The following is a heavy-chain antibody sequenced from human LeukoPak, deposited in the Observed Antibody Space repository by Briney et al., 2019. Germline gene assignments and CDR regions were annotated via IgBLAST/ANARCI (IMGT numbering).Heavy chain of an antibody. CDR1: GYTFTGYY. V-gene: IGHV1-2*02. CDR2: INPNSGGT. CDR3: ARDLGFDSSGYYY. D-gene: IGHD3-22*01. J-gene: IGHJ4*02. Sequence: ASVKVSCKASGYTFTGYYMHWVRQAPGQGLEWMGWINPNSGGTNYAQKFQGRVTMIRDTSISTAYMELSRLRSDDTAVYYCARDLGFDSSGYYYWGQGTLVTVSS.